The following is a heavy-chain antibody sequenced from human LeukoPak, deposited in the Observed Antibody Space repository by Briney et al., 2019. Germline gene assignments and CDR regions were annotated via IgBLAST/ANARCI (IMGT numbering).Heavy chain of an antibody. CDR3: AQGYYESSGYYAKNAMDV. CDR1: GFSLTTSAVG. D-gene: IGHD3-22*01. V-gene: IGHV2-5*01. Sequence: SGPTLVNPTQTLTLTCTFSGFSLTTSAVGVGWIRQPPGKALEWLALIYWNDDKRYSPSLKSRLTITKDTSKNQVVLTMTNMDPVDTATYYCAQGYYESSGYYAKNAMDVWGQGTTVTVSS. CDR2: IYWNDDK. J-gene: IGHJ6*02.